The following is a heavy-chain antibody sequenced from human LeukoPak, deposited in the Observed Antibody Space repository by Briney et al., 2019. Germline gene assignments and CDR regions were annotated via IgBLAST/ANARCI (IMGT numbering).Heavy chain of an antibody. CDR2: ISYDGSNK. CDR1: GFTFSSYS. D-gene: IGHD6-6*01. J-gene: IGHJ6*03. Sequence: GGSLRLSCAASGFTFSSYSMNWVRQAPGKGLEWVAVISYDGSNKYYADSVKGRFTISRDNSKNTLYLQMNSLRAEDTAVYYCARDLYSSSSSDYYYYYYMDVWGKGTTVTVSS. V-gene: IGHV3-30*03. CDR3: ARDLYSSSSSDYYYYYYMDV.